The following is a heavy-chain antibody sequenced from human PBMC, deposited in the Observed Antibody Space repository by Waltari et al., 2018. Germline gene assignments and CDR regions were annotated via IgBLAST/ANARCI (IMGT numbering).Heavy chain of an antibody. J-gene: IGHJ3*02. CDR1: GYSISSGYY. D-gene: IGHD1-26*01. V-gene: IGHV4-38-2*02. Sequence: QVQLQESGPGLVKPSETLSLTCAVSGYSISSGYYWGWIRQPPGKGLEWIGSIYHSGNTYSNPSLKSRVTISVDTSKNQFSLKLSSVTAADTAVYYCARDFQVGAPRAFDIWGQGTMVTVSS. CDR3: ARDFQVGAPRAFDI. CDR2: IYHSGNT.